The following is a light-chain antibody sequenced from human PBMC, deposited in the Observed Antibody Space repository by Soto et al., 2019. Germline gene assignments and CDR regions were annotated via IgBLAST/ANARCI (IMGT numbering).Light chain of an antibody. CDR2: DVK. Sequence: QSALTQPASVSGSPGQSITISCTGTRSDIGAYNFVSWYQQHPGEVPKLMLYDVKVRPSGVSNRFSGSKSGNTASLTISGLQAEDEADYYCTSWTTSTTMIFGGGTKLTVL. CDR1: RSDIGAYNF. CDR3: TSWTTSTTMI. V-gene: IGLV2-14*03. J-gene: IGLJ2*01.